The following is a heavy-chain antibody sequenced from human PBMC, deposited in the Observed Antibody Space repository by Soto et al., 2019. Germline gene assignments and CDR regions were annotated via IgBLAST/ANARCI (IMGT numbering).Heavy chain of an antibody. J-gene: IGHJ6*02. CDR2: INTDGSVA. V-gene: IGHV3-74*03. CDR3: ARDSHIAYAMDV. Sequence: GGSLRLSCAASGLTFRSYWMHWVRQAPGKGLVWVSRINTDGSVAMYVDSVKGRFTISRDNAKNTLYLQMNSLRAEDTAVYYCARDSHIAYAMDVWGQGTTVTVSS. CDR1: GLTFRSYW.